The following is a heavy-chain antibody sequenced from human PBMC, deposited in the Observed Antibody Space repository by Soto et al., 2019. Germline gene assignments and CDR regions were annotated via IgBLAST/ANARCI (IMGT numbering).Heavy chain of an antibody. CDR1: GYSFTSYW. J-gene: IGHJ4*02. D-gene: IGHD6-13*01. CDR3: ARQIAAAAYFDY. V-gene: IGHV5-10-1*01. Sequence: EVQLVQSGAEVKKPGESLRISCKGSGYSFTSYWISWVRQMPGKGLEWMGRIDPSDSYTNYSPSFQGHVTISADKSISTAYLQWSSLKASDTAMYHCARQIAAAAYFDYWGQGTLVTVSS. CDR2: IDPSDSYT.